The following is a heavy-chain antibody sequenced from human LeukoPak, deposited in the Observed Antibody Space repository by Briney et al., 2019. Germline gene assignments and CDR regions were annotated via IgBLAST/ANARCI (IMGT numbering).Heavy chain of an antibody. D-gene: IGHD2-15*01. CDR3: AEGGGSSCYSPSDY. CDR2: ISGSGTDT. J-gene: IGHJ4*02. Sequence: GGSLRLSCGGSGFTFSSYAMSWVRQAPGKGLEWVSAISGSGTDTFYANSVKGRFTISRDNPKDTLYLQMNSLRAEDTAVYYCAEGGGSSCYSPSDYWGQGTLVTVSS. V-gene: IGHV3-23*01. CDR1: GFTFSSYA.